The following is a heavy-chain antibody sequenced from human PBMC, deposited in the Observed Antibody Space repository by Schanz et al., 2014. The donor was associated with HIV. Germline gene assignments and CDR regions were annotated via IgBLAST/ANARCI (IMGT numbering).Heavy chain of an antibody. V-gene: IGHV3-33*06. CDR1: GFTFSSSG. J-gene: IGHJ6*02. D-gene: IGHD3-3*01. Sequence: QVQLVESGGGVVQPGRSLRLSCTASGFTFSSSGMHWVRRAPGKGLEWVAAMWYDESHKGYADSVKGRLTISRDNSKNTLYLQMNSLRAEDTAVYYCAKDQGYDFWSGYYNYYDMDVWGQGTTVTVSS. CDR2: MWYDESHK. CDR3: AKDQGYDFWSGYYNYYDMDV.